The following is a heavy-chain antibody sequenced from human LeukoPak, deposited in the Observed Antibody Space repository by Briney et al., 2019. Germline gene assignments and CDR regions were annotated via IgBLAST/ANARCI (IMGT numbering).Heavy chain of an antibody. CDR3: ARGGSFDY. V-gene: IGHV1-3*01. J-gene: IGHJ4*02. CDR2: INAGNGNT. CDR1: SYA. D-gene: IGHD3-16*01. Sequence: SYAXHWVRQAPGXRLEWMGWINAGNGNTKYSQKFQGRVTITRDTSASTAYMELSSLRSEDTAVYYCARGGSFDYWGQGTLVTVSS.